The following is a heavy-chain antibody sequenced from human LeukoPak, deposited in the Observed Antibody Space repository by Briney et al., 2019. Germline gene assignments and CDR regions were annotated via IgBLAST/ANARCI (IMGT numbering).Heavy chain of an antibody. CDR1: GYTFSNYA. D-gene: IGHD2-15*01. J-gene: IGHJ4*02. V-gene: IGHV1-69*04. CDR2: IIPILGVA. Sequence: ASVKVSCKASGYTFSNYAISWVRQAPGQGLEWMGRIIPILGVANYAQNFQGRVTITVDKSTSTVYMELSSLTSDDTAMYYCARALRGGDYSADYWGQGTLVTVSS. CDR3: ARALRGGDYSADY.